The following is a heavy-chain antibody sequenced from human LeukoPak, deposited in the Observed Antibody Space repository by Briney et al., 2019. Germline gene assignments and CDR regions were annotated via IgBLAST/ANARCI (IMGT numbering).Heavy chain of an antibody. D-gene: IGHD2-2*01. J-gene: IGHJ4*02. Sequence: GRSLRLPCAASGFTFSSYGMHWVRQAPGKGLEWVAVISYDGSNKYYADSVKGRFTISRDNSKNTLYLQMNSLRAEDTAVYYCAKDLDIVVVPAAPDYWGQGTLVTVSS. CDR2: ISYDGSNK. CDR1: GFTFSSYG. CDR3: AKDLDIVVVPAAPDY. V-gene: IGHV3-30*18.